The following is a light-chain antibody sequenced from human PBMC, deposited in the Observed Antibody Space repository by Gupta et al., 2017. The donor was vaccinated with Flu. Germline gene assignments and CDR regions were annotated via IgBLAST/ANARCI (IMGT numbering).Light chain of an antibody. CDR2: NNN. V-gene: IGLV10-54*02. CDR3: PALHRSSSAWV. Sequence: QAGLTQPPSVSKGLRQTATLTCAGNSNIVGCQGAAWLQQHQGHPPKLLFHNNNNRPSGIPERLSASTSGTTASLTTTWLQTEEEADYYCPALHRSSSAWVFGGGTKLTVL. CDR1: SNIVGCQG. J-gene: IGLJ3*02.